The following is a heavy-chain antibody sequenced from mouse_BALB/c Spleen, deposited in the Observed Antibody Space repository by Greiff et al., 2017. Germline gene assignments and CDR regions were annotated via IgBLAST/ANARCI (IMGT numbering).Heavy chain of an antibody. CDR3: ARGGSSYGTDY. V-gene: IGHV5-17*02. Sequence: EVKLMESGGGLVQPGGSRKLSCAASGFTFSSFGMHWVRQAPEKGLEWVAYISSGSSTIYYADTVKGRFTISRDNPKNTLFLQMTSLRSEDTAMYYCARGGSSYGTDYWGQGTTLTVSS. J-gene: IGHJ2*01. D-gene: IGHD1-1*01. CDR1: GFTFSSFG. CDR2: ISSGSSTI.